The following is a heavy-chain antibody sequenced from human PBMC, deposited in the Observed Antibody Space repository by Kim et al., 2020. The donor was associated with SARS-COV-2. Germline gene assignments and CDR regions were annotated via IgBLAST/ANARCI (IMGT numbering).Heavy chain of an antibody. CDR2: IRSKGYGGTT. V-gene: IGHV3-49*04. Sequence: GGSLRLSCTASGFTFGDYAMSWVRQAPGKGPEWIGFIRSKGYGGTTMYAASVTGRFTISRDDSKSIAYLQMNSLKTEDTAVYYCTRDTLINYYDSGATEAHWGQGTLVTVSS. J-gene: IGHJ4*02. D-gene: IGHD3-22*01. CDR1: GFTFGDYA. CDR3: TRDTLINYYDSGATEAH.